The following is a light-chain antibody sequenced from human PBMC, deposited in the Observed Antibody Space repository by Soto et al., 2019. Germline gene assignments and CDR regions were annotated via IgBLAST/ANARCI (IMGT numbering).Light chain of an antibody. J-gene: IGLJ1*01. CDR3: GVWDGGLGLYV. CDR2: ARE. V-gene: IGLV1-51*01. CDR1: LAMIATND. Sequence: QSVLTQPPSVSAAPGQTVTFSCTGLAMIATNDVSWYQQFPGAAPKLIIYAREKRPSGIPQRFSASKSGTSATLYITGLQPGDEAEYYCGVWDGGLGLYVFGDGTKVTVL.